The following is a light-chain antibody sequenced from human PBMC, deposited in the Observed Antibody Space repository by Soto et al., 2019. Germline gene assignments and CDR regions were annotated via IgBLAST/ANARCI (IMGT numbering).Light chain of an antibody. CDR2: NVY. V-gene: IGLV2-14*03. CDR3: SSYTRSSNYV. Sequence: QSVLTQPASVSGSPGQSITISCTGTSSDVGAYNFVSWHQQHPGKAPKLMIYNVYDRPSGISYRFSGSKSGNTASLTISGLQGEDEADYYCSSYTRSSNYVFGTGTKVTVL. CDR1: SSDVGAYNF. J-gene: IGLJ1*01.